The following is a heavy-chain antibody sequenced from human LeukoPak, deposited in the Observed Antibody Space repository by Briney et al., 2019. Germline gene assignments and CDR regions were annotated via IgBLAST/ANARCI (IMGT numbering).Heavy chain of an antibody. V-gene: IGHV4-39*07. CDR1: GGSISSSSYY. Sequence: SETLSLTCTVSGGSISSSSYYWGWIRQPPGKGLEWIGSIYYSGSTYYNPPLKSRVTISVDTSKNQFSLKLSSVTAADTAVYYCARDFSYRAVAGSDAFDIWGQGTMVTVSS. D-gene: IGHD6-19*01. J-gene: IGHJ3*02. CDR3: ARDFSYRAVAGSDAFDI. CDR2: IYYSGST.